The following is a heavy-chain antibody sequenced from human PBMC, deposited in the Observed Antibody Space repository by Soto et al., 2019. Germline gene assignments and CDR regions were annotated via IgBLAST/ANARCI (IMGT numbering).Heavy chain of an antibody. CDR1: GGSISSSNYY. CDR2: IFYSGSP. Sequence: QLQLQESGPGLVKPSETLSLTCTVSGGSISSSNYYWGWIRQPPGKGLEWIGSIFYSGSPYYNPSLKCRVTISVDTSKNQFSLKLSSVTAADTAVYYCARSYSSSWYWVFDYWGQGTLVTVSS. D-gene: IGHD6-13*01. J-gene: IGHJ4*02. CDR3: ARSYSSSWYWVFDY. V-gene: IGHV4-39*01.